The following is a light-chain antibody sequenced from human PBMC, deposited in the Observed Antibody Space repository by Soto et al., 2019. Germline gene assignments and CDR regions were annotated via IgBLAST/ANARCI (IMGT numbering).Light chain of an antibody. CDR1: GSSIGTNT. J-gene: IGLJ2*01. V-gene: IGLV1-44*01. CDR2: GNN. Sequence: QSVLTQPPSASGAPGQRVTISCSGSGSSIGTNTVNWYRQLTGTAPKLLIYGNNQRPSGVPDRFSGSKSGTSASLAISGLQSEDEADYYCAAWDGSLNNVLFGAGTKLTVL. CDR3: AAWDGSLNNVL.